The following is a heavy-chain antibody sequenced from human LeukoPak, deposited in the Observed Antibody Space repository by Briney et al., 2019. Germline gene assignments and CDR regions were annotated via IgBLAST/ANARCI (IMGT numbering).Heavy chain of an antibody. D-gene: IGHD3-9*01. CDR1: GYTFTSYD. Sequence: ASVKVSCKASGYTFTSYDINWVRQATGQGLEWMGWMNPNSGNTGYAQKFQGRVTMTRNTSISTAYMELSSLRSEDTAVYYCARGVLRYFDWLPKYYYYYGMDVWGQGTTVTVSS. CDR2: MNPNSGNT. CDR3: ARGVLRYFDWLPKYYYYYGMDV. J-gene: IGHJ6*02. V-gene: IGHV1-8*01.